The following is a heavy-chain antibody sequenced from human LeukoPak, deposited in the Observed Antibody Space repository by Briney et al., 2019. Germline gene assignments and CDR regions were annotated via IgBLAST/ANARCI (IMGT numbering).Heavy chain of an antibody. CDR3: ARVPTAAGNPYWFDP. D-gene: IGHD6-13*01. CDR2: INHSGST. J-gene: IGHJ5*02. Sequence: SGTLSLTCAVSGGSISSSNWWSWIRQPPGKGLEWIGEINHSGSTNYNPSLKSRVTISVDTSKNQFSLKLSSVTAADTAVYYCARVPTAAGNPYWFDPWGQGTLVTVSS. CDR1: GGSISSSNW. V-gene: IGHV4-4*02.